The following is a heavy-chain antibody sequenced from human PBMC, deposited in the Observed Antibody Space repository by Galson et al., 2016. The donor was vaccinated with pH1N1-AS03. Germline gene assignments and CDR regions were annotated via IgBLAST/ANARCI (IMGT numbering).Heavy chain of an antibody. CDR2: VNPSAGTA. V-gene: IGHV1-46*01. CDR1: GYIFTSHY. CDR3: ARDAPEAPVGASFDY. J-gene: IGHJ4*02. D-gene: IGHD1-26*01. Sequence: SVKVSCKASGYIFTSHYMHWVRQAPGQGLEWVGIVNPSAGTAMYAQKFQGRVSMSRDTSTSSVYMEVTSLRSEDTAMYFCARDAPEAPVGASFDYWGQGTLVIVSS.